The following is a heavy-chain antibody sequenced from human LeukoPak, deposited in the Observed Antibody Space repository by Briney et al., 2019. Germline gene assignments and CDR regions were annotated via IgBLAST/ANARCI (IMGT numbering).Heavy chain of an antibody. J-gene: IGHJ4*02. Sequence: GGSLRLSCAASGFTFSAYGMHWVRQAPGKGLEWVAVMWYDGSKTFYADSVKGRFTISRDNSKNTLYLQMNSLRVEDTGVYFCAKGGPRWAAVCDYWGQGTLVTVSS. CDR2: MWYDGSKT. D-gene: IGHD5-12*01. CDR3: AKGGPRWAAVCDY. CDR1: GFTFSAYG. V-gene: IGHV3-33*06.